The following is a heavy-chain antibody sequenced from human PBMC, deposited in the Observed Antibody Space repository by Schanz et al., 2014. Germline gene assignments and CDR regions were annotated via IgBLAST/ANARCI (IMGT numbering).Heavy chain of an antibody. CDR3: AKNWKGHHITGRPGWSDGMDV. CDR1: GFTFSSNA. CDR2: ITSNGGGT. J-gene: IGHJ6*02. D-gene: IGHD6-6*01. Sequence: EVQLLESGGGLVQPGGSLRLSCAASGFTFSSNAMCWVRQAPGKGLEWVSTITSNGGGTYYADSVTGRFTISRDNAKNTLYLQMNSLRVEDTAEYYCAKNWKGHHITGRPGWSDGMDVWGQGTTVTVSS. V-gene: IGHV3-23*01.